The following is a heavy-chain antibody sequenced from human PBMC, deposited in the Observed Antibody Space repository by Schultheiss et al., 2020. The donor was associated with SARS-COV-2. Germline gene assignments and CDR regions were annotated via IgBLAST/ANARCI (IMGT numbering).Heavy chain of an antibody. J-gene: IGHJ5*02. Sequence: GGSLRLSCAASGFTFSSYPVHWVRQAPGKGLEWVAVISYDGSNKYYADSVKGRFTISRDNAKNSLYLQMNSLRAEDTAVYYCARGPRVLWSGYSVKSMPGNWFDPWGQGTLVTVSS. CDR2: ISYDGSNK. CDR1: GFTFSSYP. V-gene: IGHV3-30*04. CDR3: ARGPRVLWSGYSVKSMPGNWFDP. D-gene: IGHD3-3*01.